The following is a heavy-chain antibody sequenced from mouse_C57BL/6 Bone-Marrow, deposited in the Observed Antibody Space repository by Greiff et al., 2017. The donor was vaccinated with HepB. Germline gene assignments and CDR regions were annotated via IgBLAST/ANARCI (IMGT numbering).Heavy chain of an antibody. D-gene: IGHD2-2*01. CDR1: GYTFTDYY. Sequence: EVQLQQSGPELVKPGASVKISCKASGYTFTDYYMNWVKQSHGKSLEWIGDINPNNGGTSYNQKFKGKATLTVDKSSSTAYMELRSLTSEDSAVYYCARLVTPAMDYWGQGTSVTVSS. V-gene: IGHV1-26*01. CDR3: ARLVTPAMDY. CDR2: INPNNGGT. J-gene: IGHJ4*01.